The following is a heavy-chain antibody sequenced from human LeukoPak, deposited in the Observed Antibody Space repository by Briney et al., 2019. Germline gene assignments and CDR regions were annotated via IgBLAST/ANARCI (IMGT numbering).Heavy chain of an antibody. CDR1: GFTFSSYA. D-gene: IGHD4-23*01. Sequence: HSGGSLRLSCAASGFTFSSYAMHWVRQAPGKGLEWVAVISYDGSNKYYADSVKGRFTISRDNSKNTLYLQMNSLRAEDTAVYYCASFGGAPQGAFDIWGQGTMVTVSS. CDR3: ASFGGAPQGAFDI. V-gene: IGHV3-30-3*01. J-gene: IGHJ3*02. CDR2: ISYDGSNK.